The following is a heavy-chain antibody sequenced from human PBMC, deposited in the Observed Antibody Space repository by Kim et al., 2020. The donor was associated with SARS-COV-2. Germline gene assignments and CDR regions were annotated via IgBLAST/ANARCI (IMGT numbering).Heavy chain of an antibody. V-gene: IGHV3-30*02. Sequence: KGRFTISKDNSKNKLYLKMNSLRAEDTDVYYCAKDPDYYDSSGYFHGMDVWGQGTTVTVSS. D-gene: IGHD3-22*01. CDR3: AKDPDYYDSSGYFHGMDV. J-gene: IGHJ6*02.